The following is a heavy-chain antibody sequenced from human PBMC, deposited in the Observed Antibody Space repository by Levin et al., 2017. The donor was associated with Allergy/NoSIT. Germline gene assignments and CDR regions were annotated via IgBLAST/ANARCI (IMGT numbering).Heavy chain of an antibody. J-gene: IGHJ5*02. CDR1: GGSFITSSYF. CDR2: IYYSGTT. V-gene: IGHV4-39*01. CDR3: ARHTAVVWFEELVWDA. D-gene: IGHD3-10*01. Sequence: SQTLSLTCTVSGGSFITSSYFWAWIRQPPGKGLEWLGSIYYSGTTYYNPSLKSRLTISIDTSTNHFSLKLRSVTAADTAVYYCARHTAVVWFEELVWDAWGKGNLVAGSS.